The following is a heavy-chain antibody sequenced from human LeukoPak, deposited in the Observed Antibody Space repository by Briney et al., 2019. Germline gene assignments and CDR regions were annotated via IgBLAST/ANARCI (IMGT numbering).Heavy chain of an antibody. CDR2: IYHTGST. CDR1: GGSISSYY. D-gene: IGHD4-17*01. V-gene: IGHV4-59*01. CDR3: ASSPRNEHDFGDPLYFDY. J-gene: IGHJ4*02. Sequence: PSETLSLTCTVSGGSISSYYWSWIRQPPGKGLEWIGYIYHTGSTNYNPSLKSRVTTSVDTSNNQFSLKLSSVTAADTAVYYCASSPRNEHDFGDPLYFDYWGQGTLVTVSS.